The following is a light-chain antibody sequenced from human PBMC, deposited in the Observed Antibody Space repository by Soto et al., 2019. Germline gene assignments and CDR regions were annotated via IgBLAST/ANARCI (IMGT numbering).Light chain of an antibody. Sequence: AIQMTQSPSSLSASVGDRVTITCRASQGIRNDVGWYQQKPGKAPKLLIYAASSLQSGVPSRFSGSGSGTDFTLTISSQQPQDFATYYCLQDYNYPYTFGQGTKLEIK. CDR2: AAS. CDR1: QGIRND. CDR3: LQDYNYPYT. V-gene: IGKV1-6*01. J-gene: IGKJ2*01.